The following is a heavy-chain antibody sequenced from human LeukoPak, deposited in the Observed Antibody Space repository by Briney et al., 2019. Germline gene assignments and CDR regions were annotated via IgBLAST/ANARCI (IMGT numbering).Heavy chain of an antibody. CDR2: ISSSSSYI. Sequence: GGSLRLSCAASGFTFSSYGMHWVRQAPGKGLEWVSSISSSSSYIYYADSVKGRFTISRDNAKNSLYLQMNSLRAEDTAVYYCARDRSIDSSGYYYVVRPFDYWGQGTLVTVSS. CDR3: ARDRSIDSSGYYYVVRPFDY. J-gene: IGHJ4*02. D-gene: IGHD3-22*01. V-gene: IGHV3-21*01. CDR1: GFTFSSYG.